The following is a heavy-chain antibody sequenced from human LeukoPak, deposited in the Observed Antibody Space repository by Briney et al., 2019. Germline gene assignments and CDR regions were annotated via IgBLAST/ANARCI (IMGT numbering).Heavy chain of an antibody. D-gene: IGHD3-3*02. CDR3: ARVRPAISY. CDR1: GFMFRSYW. J-gene: IGHJ4*02. Sequence: RGSPRLSCGASGFMFRSYWMSWVRQAPGKGLEWVANIKEVGSEKHHVHSVKGRFTISRDNAKNSLYLQMNSLRAEDTAVYYCARVRPAISYWGQGTLVTVS. V-gene: IGHV3-7*01. CDR2: IKEVGSEK.